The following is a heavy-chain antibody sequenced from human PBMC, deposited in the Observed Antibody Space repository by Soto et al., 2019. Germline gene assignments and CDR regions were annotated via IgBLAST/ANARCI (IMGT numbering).Heavy chain of an antibody. CDR3: ARGGSGSYFWYFDL. V-gene: IGHV3-48*03. Sequence: GGSLRLSCADSGFTFSRYEMNWVRQAPGKGLEWVSYISSSSTLYYADSVKGRFTISRDNAKNSLYLQMNSLRAEDTAVYYCARGGSGSYFWYFDLWGRGTLVTVS. J-gene: IGHJ2*01. D-gene: IGHD1-26*01. CDR2: ISSSSTL. CDR1: GFTFSRYE.